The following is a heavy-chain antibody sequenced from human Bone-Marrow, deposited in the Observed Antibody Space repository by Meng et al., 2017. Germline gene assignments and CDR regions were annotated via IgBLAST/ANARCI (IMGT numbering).Heavy chain of an antibody. V-gene: IGHV4-34*01. Sequence: QGHLRQGGAGRLNPSEPLSLTCVVSGGSFSDYYWSWIRQPPGKGLEWIGEINHSGSTNYNPSLESRAAISVDTSQNNLSLKLSSVTAADSAVYYCARGPTTMAHDFDYWGQGTLVTVSS. D-gene: IGHD4-11*01. CDR2: INHSGST. J-gene: IGHJ4*02. CDR1: GGSFSDYY. CDR3: ARGPTTMAHDFDY.